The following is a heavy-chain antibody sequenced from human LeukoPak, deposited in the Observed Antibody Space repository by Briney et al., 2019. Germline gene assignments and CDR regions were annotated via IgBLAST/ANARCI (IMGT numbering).Heavy chain of an antibody. CDR2: IYHSGST. V-gene: IGHV4-38-2*02. J-gene: IGHJ6*03. CDR3: ARGEYYDFWSGYYRYYYYMDV. D-gene: IGHD3-3*01. Sequence: SETLSLTCTVSGYSISSGYYWGWIRQPPGKGLEWIGSIYHSGSTYYNPSLKSRVTISVDTSKNQFSLKLSSVTAADTAVYYCARGEYYDFWSGYYRYYYYMDVWGKGTTVTVSS. CDR1: GYSISSGYY.